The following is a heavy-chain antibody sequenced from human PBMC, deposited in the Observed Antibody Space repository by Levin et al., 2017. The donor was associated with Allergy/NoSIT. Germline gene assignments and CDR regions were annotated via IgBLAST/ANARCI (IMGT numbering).Heavy chain of an antibody. J-gene: IGHJ2*01. CDR2: IGTAGNT. V-gene: IGHV3-13*01. CDR1: GFTFSSYD. CDR3: ARGGTMVRGVLQCDFDL. Sequence: HAGGSLRLSCAASGFTFSSYDIHWVRQATGKGLEWVSAIGTAGNTYYSGSVKGRFTISRENAKNSMYLQMNSLRAGDTAVYYCARGGTMVRGVLQCDFDLWGRGTLVTVSS. D-gene: IGHD3-10*01.